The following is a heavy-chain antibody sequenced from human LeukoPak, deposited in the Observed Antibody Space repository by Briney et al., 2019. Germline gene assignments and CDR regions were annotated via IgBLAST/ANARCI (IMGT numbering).Heavy chain of an antibody. Sequence: SETLSLTCTVSGGSISSYYWSWIRQPPGKGLEWIGYIYTSESTNYNPSLKSRVTISVDTSKNQFSLKLSSVTAADTAVYYCARHGLGYCSSTSCHNWFDPWGQGTLVTVSS. J-gene: IGHJ5*02. D-gene: IGHD2-2*01. V-gene: IGHV4-4*09. CDR1: GGSISSYY. CDR2: IYTSEST. CDR3: ARHGLGYCSSTSCHNWFDP.